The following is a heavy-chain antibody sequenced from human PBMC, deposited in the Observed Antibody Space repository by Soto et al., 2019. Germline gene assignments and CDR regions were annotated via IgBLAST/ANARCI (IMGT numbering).Heavy chain of an antibody. Sequence: GGAPRLSCAASGFRIRDYRMRLGRQAPGEGLEWVANIKRDGSEKYYVDSVKGRFTISRDNAKNSLYLQMNSLRADDTAVYYCARDRDLAVPAAVIYFDSWGQGTLVTVSS. V-gene: IGHV3-7*01. D-gene: IGHD2-2*01. CDR3: ARDRDLAVPAAVIYFDS. J-gene: IGHJ4*02. CDR2: IKRDGSEK. CDR1: GFRIRDYR.